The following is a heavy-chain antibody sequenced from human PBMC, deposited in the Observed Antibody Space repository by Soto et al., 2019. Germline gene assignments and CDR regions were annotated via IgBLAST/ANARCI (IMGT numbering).Heavy chain of an antibody. V-gene: IGHV4-34*01. CDR3: ARQPVSLNGKFFFYTNGLDV. CDR1: GGSFSDYF. J-gene: IGHJ6*02. D-gene: IGHD2-8*01. CDR2: IHHSGST. Sequence: QVQLQQWGAGLLKPSETLSLACAVYGGSFSDYFWSWIRQSPGKGLEWIGEIHHSGSTHYNPSLKSGVTISVDTSKDQSSLRLSSVTAADTGVYYCARQPVSLNGKFFFYTNGLDVWGQGTTVIVSS.